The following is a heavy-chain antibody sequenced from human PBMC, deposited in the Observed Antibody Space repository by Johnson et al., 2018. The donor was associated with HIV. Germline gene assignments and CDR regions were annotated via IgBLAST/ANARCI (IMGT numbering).Heavy chain of an antibody. D-gene: IGHD2/OR15-2a*01. CDR3: ARDCRNSTSCLAFDI. V-gene: IGHV3-30*04. Sequence: QVQLVESGGGVVQPGRFLRLFCAASGFTFSGYPMHWVRQAPGKGLEWVAVISSDGSNKYYADSVKGRFTISRDNSKNTVFLQMNSLRAEDTALYYCARDCRNSTSCLAFDIWGQGTRVTVSS. CDR1: GFTFSGYP. CDR2: ISSDGSNK. J-gene: IGHJ3*02.